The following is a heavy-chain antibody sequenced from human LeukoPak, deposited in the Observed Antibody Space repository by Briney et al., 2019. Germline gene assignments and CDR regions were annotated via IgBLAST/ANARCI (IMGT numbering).Heavy chain of an antibody. D-gene: IGHD3-10*01. CDR2: IYYSGST. CDR1: GGSISSSSYY. CDR3: VRSAILWFGELLKREYYFDY. Sequence: PSETLSLTCTVSGGSISSSSYYWGWIRQPPGKGLEWIGSIYYSGSTYYNPSLKSRVTISVDTSKNQFSLKLSSVTAADTAVYYCVRSAILWFGELLKREYYFDYWGQGTLVTVSS. J-gene: IGHJ4*02. V-gene: IGHV4-39*01.